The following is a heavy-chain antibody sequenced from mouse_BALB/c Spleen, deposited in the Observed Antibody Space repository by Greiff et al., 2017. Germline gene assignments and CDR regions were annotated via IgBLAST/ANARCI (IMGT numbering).Heavy chain of an antibody. CDR1: GFNIKDYY. J-gene: IGHJ3*01. Sequence: VQLQQSGAELVRPGALVKLSCKASGFNIKDYYMHWVKQRPEQGLVWIGWIDPENGNTIYDPKFQGKASITADTSSNTAYLQLSSLTSEDTAVYYGARRYYDYDGFAYWGQGTLVTVSA. V-gene: IGHV14-1*02. CDR2: IDPENGNT. D-gene: IGHD2-4*01. CDR3: ARRYYDYDGFAY.